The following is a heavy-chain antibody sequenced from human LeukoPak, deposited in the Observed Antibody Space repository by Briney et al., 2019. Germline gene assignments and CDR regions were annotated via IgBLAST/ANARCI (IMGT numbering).Heavy chain of an antibody. CDR3: ARSLEDRISIFGVVKFYYFDF. CDR2: IDHSGSS. D-gene: IGHD3-3*01. Sequence: SETLSLTCAVYGGSFSNYYWTWIRQPPGKGLEWIGEIDHSGSSHYNPSLKSRVTISVDTSKNQLSLKLSSVTAADTAVYYCARSLEDRISIFGVVKFYYFDFWGQGTLVTVSS. V-gene: IGHV4-34*01. J-gene: IGHJ4*02. CDR1: GGSFSNYY.